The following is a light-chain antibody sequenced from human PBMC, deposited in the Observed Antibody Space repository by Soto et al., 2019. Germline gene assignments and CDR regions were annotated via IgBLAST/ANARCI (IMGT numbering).Light chain of an antibody. V-gene: IGLV2-14*01. J-gene: IGLJ1*01. CDR2: EVS. CDR3: SSYKTVDNQV. Sequence: QSVLTQPASVSGSPAQSITISCTGTSSDIGVYKYVSWYQQHPGKPPKFIIYEVSNRPSGVSDRFSGSKSGNTASLTISGLQAEDEADYYCSSYKTVDNQVFGTGTKVTVL. CDR1: SSDIGVYKY.